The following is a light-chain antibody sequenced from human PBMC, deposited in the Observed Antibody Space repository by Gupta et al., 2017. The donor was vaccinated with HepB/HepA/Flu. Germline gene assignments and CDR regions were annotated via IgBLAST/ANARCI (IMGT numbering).Light chain of an antibody. J-gene: IGKJ4*01. Sequence: DIQMTQSPSTLSASVGDRVTITCRASQSISSWLAWYQQKPGKAPKLLIYKASSLESGVPSRFSGSGSGTEFTLTISSLQPDDVATYYCQKYNSSPLTFGRGTKVEIK. CDR1: QSISSW. CDR2: KAS. V-gene: IGKV1-5*03. CDR3: QKYNSSPLT.